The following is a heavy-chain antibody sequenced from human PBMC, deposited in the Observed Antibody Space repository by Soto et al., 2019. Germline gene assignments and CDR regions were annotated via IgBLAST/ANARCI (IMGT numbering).Heavy chain of an antibody. CDR2: ISSSSSYI. D-gene: IGHD4-17*01. J-gene: IGHJ4*02. CDR3: ARHVGDYHPLD. V-gene: IGHV3-21*01. CDR1: GFTFSSYS. Sequence: GGSLRLSCAASGFTFSSYSMNWVRQAPGKGLEWVSSISSSSSYIYYADSVKGRFTISRDNAKNSLYLQMNSLRAEDTAVYYCARHVGDYHPLDWGQGTLVTVSS.